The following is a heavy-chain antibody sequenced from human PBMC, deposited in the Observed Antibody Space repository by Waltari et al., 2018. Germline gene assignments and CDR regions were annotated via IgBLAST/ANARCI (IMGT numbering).Heavy chain of an antibody. CDR2: ISGSGGST. Sequence: EVQLVESGGGLVQPGGSLSLSCAASGFTFSSYAMSWVRQAPAKGLEWVSAISGSGGSTYYADSVKGRFTISRDNSKNTLYLQMNSLRAEDTAVYYCAKDGGIVVVIAGYYGMDVWGQGTTVTVSS. CDR1: GFTFSSYA. D-gene: IGHD2-21*01. J-gene: IGHJ6*02. CDR3: AKDGGIVVVIAGYYGMDV. V-gene: IGHV3-23*04.